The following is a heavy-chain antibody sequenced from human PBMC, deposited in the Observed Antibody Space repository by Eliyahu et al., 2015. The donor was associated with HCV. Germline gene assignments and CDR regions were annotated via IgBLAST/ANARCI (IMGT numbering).Heavy chain of an antibody. CDR3: ARAVGPFDY. V-gene: IGHV3-33*01. J-gene: IGHJ4*02. CDR1: GFTFSTYG. CDR2: IWYDGSNK. Sequence: QVQLVESGGGVVQPGRSLRLSCAASGFTFSTYGMHWVRQTPGKGLEWVAVIWYDGSNKYYAESVRGRFTISRDNSEDTLYLQMNSLRAEDTAVYYCARAVGPFDYWGQGTLVTVSS. D-gene: IGHD4-23*01.